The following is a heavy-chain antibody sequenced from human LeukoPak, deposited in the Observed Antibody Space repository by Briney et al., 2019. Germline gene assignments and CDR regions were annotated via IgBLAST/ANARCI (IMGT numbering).Heavy chain of an antibody. J-gene: IGHJ4*02. CDR3: ARPPWFGELFPFDY. V-gene: IGHV3-30-3*01. CDR1: GFTFSSYA. Sequence: GGSLRLSCAASGFTFSSYAMHWVRQAPGKGLEWVAVISYDGSNKYYADSVKGRFTISRDNSKNTLYLQMNSLRAEDTAVYYCARPPWFGELFPFDYWGQGTLVTVSS. D-gene: IGHD3-10*01. CDR2: ISYDGSNK.